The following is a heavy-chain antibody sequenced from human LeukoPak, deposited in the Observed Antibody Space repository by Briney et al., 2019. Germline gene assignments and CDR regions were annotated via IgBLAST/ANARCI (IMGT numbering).Heavy chain of an antibody. CDR3: ARGDVDYYDSSGSDAFYI. D-gene: IGHD3-22*01. Sequence: GGSLSLSCATSGFTISPYSMSWVRQAPGKGLEWVACISSSGSHTYYADSVKGRFIISRDNAKNSMSLHINSLGVEDTAMYFCARGDVDYYDSSGSDAFYIWGQGTRVTVSS. CDR2: ISSSGSHT. J-gene: IGHJ3*02. V-gene: IGHV3-21*06. CDR1: GFTISPYS.